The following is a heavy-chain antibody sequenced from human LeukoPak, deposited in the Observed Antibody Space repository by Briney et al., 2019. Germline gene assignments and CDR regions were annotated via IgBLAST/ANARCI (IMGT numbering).Heavy chain of an antibody. Sequence: GGSLRLSCAASGFTFSSYWMHWVRQAPGKGLEWVSYISSSSSTIYYADSVKGRFTISRDNAKNSLYLQMNSLRAEDTAVYYCARQVIVAGFDYWGQGTLVTVSS. CDR2: ISSSSSTI. J-gene: IGHJ4*02. V-gene: IGHV3-48*04. CDR1: GFTFSSYW. D-gene: IGHD3-22*01. CDR3: ARQVIVAGFDY.